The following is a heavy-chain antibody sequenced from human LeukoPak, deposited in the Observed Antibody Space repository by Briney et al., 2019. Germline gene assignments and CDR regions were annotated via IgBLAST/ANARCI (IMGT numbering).Heavy chain of an antibody. CDR2: IYYSGST. V-gene: IGHV4-59*01. Sequence: SETLSLTCTVSGGSISSYYWSWIRQPPGKGLEWIGYIYYSGSTNYNPSLKSRVTISVDTSKNQFSLKLSSVTAADTAVYYCARGGYIKATFDYWVQGTLVTVSS. J-gene: IGHJ4*02. CDR3: ARGGYIKATFDY. D-gene: IGHD5-18*01. CDR1: GGSISSYY.